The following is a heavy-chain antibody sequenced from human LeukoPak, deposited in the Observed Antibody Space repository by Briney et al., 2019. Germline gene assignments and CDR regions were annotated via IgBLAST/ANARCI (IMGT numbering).Heavy chain of an antibody. CDR1: GYTFTSYD. V-gene: IGHV1-8*01. J-gene: IGHJ5*02. CDR3: ARAVYYYDSSGYYSNTFDP. D-gene: IGHD3-22*01. CDR2: MNPISGNT. Sequence: ASVKVSCKASGYTFTSYDISWVRQATGQGLEWMGWMNPISGNTGYAQKFQGRVTMTTNTSISTAYMELSSLRSEDTAVYYCARAVYYYDSSGYYSNTFDPWGQGTLVTVSS.